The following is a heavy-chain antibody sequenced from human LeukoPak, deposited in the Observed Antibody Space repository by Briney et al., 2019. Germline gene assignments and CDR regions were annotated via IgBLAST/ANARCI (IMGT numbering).Heavy chain of an antibody. Sequence: SVKVSCKASGGTFSSYAISWVRQAPGQGLEWMGRIIPILGIVNYAQQFQGRVTITADKSTSTAYMEMRSLRSEDTAVYYCARDPSTVRRVEDYYGMDVWGQGTTVTVSS. CDR3: ARDPSTVRRVEDYYGMDV. J-gene: IGHJ6*02. CDR2: IIPILGIV. CDR1: GGTFSSYA. D-gene: IGHD3-10*01. V-gene: IGHV1-69*04.